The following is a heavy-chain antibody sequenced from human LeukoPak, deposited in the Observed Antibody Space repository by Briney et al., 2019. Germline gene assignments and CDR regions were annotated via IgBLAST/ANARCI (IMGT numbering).Heavy chain of an antibody. CDR2: IGIRGDT. CDR1: GFNFIDYD. V-gene: IGHV3-13*01. J-gene: IGHJ4*02. CDR3: ARGGIQVSGIDEFDY. D-gene: IGHD6-19*01. Sequence: GGSLRLSCVASGFNFIDYDMHWVHQVIGKGLEWVSAIGIRGDTHYSGSVKGRFTISRENAESSLYLQMNSLRAEDTAVYYCARGGIQVSGIDEFDYWGQGTLVTVSS.